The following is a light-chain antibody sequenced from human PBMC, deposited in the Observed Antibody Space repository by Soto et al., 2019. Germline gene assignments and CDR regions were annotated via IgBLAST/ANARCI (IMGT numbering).Light chain of an antibody. Sequence: EIVMTQSPATLSVSPGETATLSCRASQSVAGNLAWYQQKPGQPPRLLIYGVSTRATGIPARFSGSGSGTDFTLTISSLQSEDFAVYYWQQFHDWPMTFGPGTKVHI. CDR3: QQFHDWPMT. J-gene: IGKJ3*01. CDR1: QSVAGN. CDR2: GVS. V-gene: IGKV3-15*01.